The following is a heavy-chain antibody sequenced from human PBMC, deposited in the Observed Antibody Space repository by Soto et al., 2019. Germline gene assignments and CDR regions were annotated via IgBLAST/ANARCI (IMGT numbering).Heavy chain of an antibody. D-gene: IGHD6-13*01. J-gene: IGHJ3*02. CDR3: ATDRDSSSWYPGDAFDI. CDR1: GYTLAELS. V-gene: IGHV1-24*01. Sequence: GASVKVSCKVSGYTLAELSMHWVRQAPGKGLEWMGGFDPEDGETIYAQKFQGRVTMTEDTSTDTAYMELSSLRSEDTAVYYCATDRDSSSWYPGDAFDIWGQGTMVTVS. CDR2: FDPEDGET.